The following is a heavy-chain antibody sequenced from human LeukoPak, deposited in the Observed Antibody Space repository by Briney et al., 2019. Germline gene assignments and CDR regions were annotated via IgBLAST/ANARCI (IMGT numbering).Heavy chain of an antibody. D-gene: IGHD2-2*01. CDR2: IYRGGST. CDR3: ASRGETVPAAYHAFDI. J-gene: IGHJ3*02. CDR1: GFTVSSNY. V-gene: IGHV3-53*01. Sequence: QSGGSLRLSCAASGFTVSSNYMSWVGQAPGKGVEWVSVIYRGGSTYYADSVKGGFTISRDNSKNTLYLQMNSLRAEDTAVYYCASRGETVPAAYHAFDIWGQGTMVTVSS.